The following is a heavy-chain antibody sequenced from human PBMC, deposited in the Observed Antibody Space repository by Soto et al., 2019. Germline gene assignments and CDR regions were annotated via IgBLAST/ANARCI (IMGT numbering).Heavy chain of an antibody. CDR3: AKVESERYGGTRSDL. V-gene: IGHV3-23*01. CDR2: ISSSSGST. J-gene: IGHJ5*02. Sequence: EVQMLESGGGLVQPGGSLSLSCAASGFTFRNYAMNWVRQAPGKGLEWVSTISSSSGSTYYANSVKGRFTISRDNSKNFLYAPMNSRRGAETAGYYWAKVESERYGGTRSDLWAQGPLVT. D-gene: IGHD5-12*01. CDR1: GFTFRNYA.